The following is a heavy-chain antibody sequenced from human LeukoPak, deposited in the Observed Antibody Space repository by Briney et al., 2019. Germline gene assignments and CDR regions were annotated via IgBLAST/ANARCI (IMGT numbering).Heavy chain of an antibody. Sequence: GGSLRLSCAASGFTFSNYAVNWVRQAPGKGLEWVSAISGGSDFIYYAEFVKGRFTISRDNSKSTVYLQMNSLRAEDTAVYYCAKERDTAMVTIDYWGQGTLVTVSS. J-gene: IGHJ4*02. V-gene: IGHV3-23*01. CDR3: AKERDTAMVTIDY. D-gene: IGHD5-18*01. CDR1: GFTFSNYA. CDR2: ISGGSDFI.